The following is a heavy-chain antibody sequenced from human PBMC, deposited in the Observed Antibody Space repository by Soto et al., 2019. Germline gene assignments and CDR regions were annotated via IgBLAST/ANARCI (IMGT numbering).Heavy chain of an antibody. Sequence: GSLRLSCAASGFTFSIYSMNWVRQAPGKGLEWVSSISSSSTYIYYADSVKGRFTISRDNAKNSLFLQMNSLRAEDTAVYYCAKGGDYLPNDYWGQGTLVTVSS. J-gene: IGHJ4*02. CDR1: GFTFSIYS. CDR2: ISSSSTYI. D-gene: IGHD2-21*02. V-gene: IGHV3-21*01. CDR3: AKGGDYLPNDY.